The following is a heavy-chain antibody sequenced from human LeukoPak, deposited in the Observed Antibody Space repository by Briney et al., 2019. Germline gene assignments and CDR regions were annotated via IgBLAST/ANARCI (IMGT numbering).Heavy chain of an antibody. Sequence: PGGSLRLSCAASGFTFSSYGMHWVRQAPGKGLEWVAFIRYDGSNKYYADSVKGRFTISRDNSKNTLYLQMNSLRAEDTAVYYCAKDMMSSSWPRGEYWGQGTLVTVSS. CDR3: AKDMMSSSWPRGEY. CDR1: GFTFSSYG. D-gene: IGHD6-13*01. J-gene: IGHJ4*02. CDR2: IRYDGSNK. V-gene: IGHV3-30*02.